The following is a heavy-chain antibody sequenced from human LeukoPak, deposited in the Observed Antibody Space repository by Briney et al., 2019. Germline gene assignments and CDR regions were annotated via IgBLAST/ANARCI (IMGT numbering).Heavy chain of an antibody. V-gene: IGHV3-23*01. CDR2: ISGSGGST. CDR3: AKGALYYYGSGSYPNLQD. CDR1: GFTFSSYA. J-gene: IGHJ1*01. Sequence: GGSLRLSCAASGFTFSSYAMSWVRQAPGKGLEWVSAISGSGGSTYYADSVKGRFTISRDNSKNTLCLQMNSLRAEDTAVYYCAKGALYYYGSGSYPNLQDWGQGTLVTVSS. D-gene: IGHD3-10*01.